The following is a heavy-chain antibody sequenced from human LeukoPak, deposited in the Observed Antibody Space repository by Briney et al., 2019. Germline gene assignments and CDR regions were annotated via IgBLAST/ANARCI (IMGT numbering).Heavy chain of an antibody. CDR1: GYTFTSYD. CDR2: MNPNSSNT. D-gene: IGHD2-15*01. Sequence: GASVKVSCKASGYTFTSYDINWVRQATGQGLEWMGWMNPNSSNTGYAQKFQGRVTMTRNTSITTAYMELGSLRSEDTAVYYCARGSWKDCSGGSCSYYFDYWGQGTLVTVSS. V-gene: IGHV1-8*01. CDR3: ARGSWKDCSGGSCSYYFDY. J-gene: IGHJ4*02.